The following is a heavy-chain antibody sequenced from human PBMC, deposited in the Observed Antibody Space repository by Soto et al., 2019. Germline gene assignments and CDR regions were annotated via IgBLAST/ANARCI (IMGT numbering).Heavy chain of an antibody. D-gene: IGHD1-1*01. V-gene: IGHV3-23*01. CDR2: MSGSGGST. J-gene: IGHJ6*02. CDR3: AKGRTGTTNHYGMDV. Sequence: LRLSCAASGFTFGTYAMNWVRQAPGKGLEWVSAMSGSGGSTYSADSVKGRFTISRDNSKKALYLQMNSLRAEDTAVYYCAKGRTGTTNHYGMDVWGQGTTVTVSS. CDR1: GFTFGTYA.